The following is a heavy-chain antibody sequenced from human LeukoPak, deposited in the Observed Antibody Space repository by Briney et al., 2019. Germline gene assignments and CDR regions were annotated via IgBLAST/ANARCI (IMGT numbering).Heavy chain of an antibody. J-gene: IGHJ3*02. CDR3: ATGPRNAFDI. CDR1: AFTFFDAW. V-gene: IGHV3-15*01. Sequence: AASAFTFFDAWMSWVRQAPGKGLEWVGHVKSKTHGETTDYGAPVKGRFTISRDDSKNTVYLQMNSLKVEDTAMYFCATGPRNAFDIWGQGTMVTVSS. CDR2: VKSKTHGETT.